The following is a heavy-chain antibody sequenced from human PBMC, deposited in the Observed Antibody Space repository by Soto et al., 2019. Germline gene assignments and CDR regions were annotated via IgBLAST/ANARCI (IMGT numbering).Heavy chain of an antibody. CDR1: GCTFSSYT. Sequence: ASVKVSCKASGCTFSSYTISCVRQAPGQGLEWMGRIIPILGIANYAQKFQGRVTITADKSTSTAYMELSSLRSEDTAVYYCARDTTITGTTGRWFDPWGQGTLVTVSS. J-gene: IGHJ5*02. V-gene: IGHV1-69*04. CDR3: ARDTTITGTTGRWFDP. D-gene: IGHD1-7*01. CDR2: IIPILGIA.